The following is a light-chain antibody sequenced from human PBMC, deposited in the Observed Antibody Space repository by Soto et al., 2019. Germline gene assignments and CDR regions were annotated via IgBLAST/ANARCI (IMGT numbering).Light chain of an antibody. CDR3: LQDYNYPRT. CDR1: QGIRND. J-gene: IGKJ1*01. V-gene: IGKV1-6*01. Sequence: ALQMTQSPSSLSASVGDRVTITCRASQGIRNDLGWYQQKPGTAPKLLIYAASTLQSGVPSRFSGSGSGTDFTLTISSLQPEDFATYYCLQDYNYPRTFGQGTKVEVK. CDR2: AAS.